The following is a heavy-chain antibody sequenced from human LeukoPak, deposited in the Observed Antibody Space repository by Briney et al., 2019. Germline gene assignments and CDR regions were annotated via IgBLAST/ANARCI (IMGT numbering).Heavy chain of an antibody. CDR3: ARVTWIQLWNPYFDY. J-gene: IGHJ4*02. D-gene: IGHD5-18*01. CDR1: GGSISSSSYY. CDR2: IYYSGST. V-gene: IGHV4-61*01. Sequence: PSETLSLTCTVSGGSISSSSYYWSWIRQPPGKGLEWIGYIYYSGSTNYNPSLKSRVTISVDTSRNQFSLKLSSVTAADTAVYYCARVTWIQLWNPYFDYWGQGTLVTVSS.